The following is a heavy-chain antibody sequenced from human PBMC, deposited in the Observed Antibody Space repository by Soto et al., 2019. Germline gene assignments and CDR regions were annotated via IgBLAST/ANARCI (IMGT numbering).Heavy chain of an antibody. Sequence: PGGSLRLSCAASGFTFSSYSMNWVRQAPGKGLEWVSAISGSGGSTYYADSVKGRFTISRDNSKNTLYLQMNSLRAEDTAVYYCAKWGHCTNGVCYYYGMDVWGQGTTVTVSS. V-gene: IGHV3-23*01. J-gene: IGHJ6*02. D-gene: IGHD2-8*01. CDR1: GFTFSSYS. CDR2: ISGSGGST. CDR3: AKWGHCTNGVCYYYGMDV.